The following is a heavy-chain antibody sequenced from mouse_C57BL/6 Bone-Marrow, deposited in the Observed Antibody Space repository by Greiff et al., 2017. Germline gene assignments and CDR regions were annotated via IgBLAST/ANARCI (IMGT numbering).Heavy chain of an antibody. CDR1: GYSFTDYN. J-gene: IGHJ3*01. V-gene: IGHV1-39*01. CDR3: AREDLAVYGKGFAY. D-gene: IGHD2-1*01. Sequence: VQLQQSGSELVKPGASVKISCKASGYSFTDYNMNWVKQSTGKSLEWIGVINPNYGTTSYNQKFKGKATLTVDQSSSTAYMQLNSLTSEDSAVYYCAREDLAVYGKGFAYWGQGTLVTVSA. CDR2: INPNYGTT.